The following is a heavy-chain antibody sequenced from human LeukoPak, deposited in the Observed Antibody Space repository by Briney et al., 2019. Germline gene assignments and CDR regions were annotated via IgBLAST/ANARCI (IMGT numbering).Heavy chain of an antibody. CDR2: INYSGST. Sequence: SETLSLSCSVSGGSISSSGYYWGCLSPPPGKGLEWIGTINYSGSTFYNPSLKSRVTISLDTSKNQFSLKLSSVTAADTAVYYCARALTGMANYDFFETYYFDYWGQGTLVTVSS. V-gene: IGHV4-39*07. CDR3: ARALTGMANYDFFETYYFDY. CDR1: GGSISSSGYY. J-gene: IGHJ4*02. D-gene: IGHD3-3*01.